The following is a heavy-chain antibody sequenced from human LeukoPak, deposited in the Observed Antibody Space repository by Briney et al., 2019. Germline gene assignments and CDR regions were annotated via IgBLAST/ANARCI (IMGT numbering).Heavy chain of an antibody. Sequence: QASETLSLTCAVYGGSFSGYYWSWVRQAPGKGLEWVSTITTSDGNTYYADSVKGRFTVSRDNSKNTLFLQMNSLRAEDTAVYYCAKDGGLWVSAHWGDSWGRGTLVTVSS. J-gene: IGHJ4*02. CDR3: AKDGGLWVSAHWGDS. V-gene: IGHV3-23*01. D-gene: IGHD7-27*01. CDR2: ITTSDGNT. CDR1: GGSFSGYY.